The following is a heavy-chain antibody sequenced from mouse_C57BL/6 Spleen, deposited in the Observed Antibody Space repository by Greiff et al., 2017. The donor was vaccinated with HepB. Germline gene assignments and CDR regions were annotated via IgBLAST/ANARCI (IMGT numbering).Heavy chain of an antibody. J-gene: IGHJ3*01. CDR1: GFTFSDYY. D-gene: IGHD2-3*01. V-gene: IGHV5-16*01. Sequence: EVHLVESEGGLVQPGSSMKLSCTASGFTFSDYYMAWVRQVPEKGLEWVANINYDGSSTYYLDSLKSRFIISRDNAKNILYLQMSSLKSEDTATYYCARDDGPELFAYWGQGTLVTVSA. CDR2: INYDGSST. CDR3: ARDDGPELFAY.